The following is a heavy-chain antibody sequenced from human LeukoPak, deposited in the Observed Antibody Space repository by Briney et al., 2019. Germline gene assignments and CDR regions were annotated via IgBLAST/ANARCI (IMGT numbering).Heavy chain of an antibody. Sequence: SETLSLTCTVSGGSISSSSYYWGWIRQPPGKGLEWIGEINHSGGTNYNPSLMGRVTISVATSKNQFSLKLSSVIAADTAMYYCARRRRITIFGVRIPSPFHYYYLDVWGKGTTVTVSS. CDR3: ARRRRITIFGVRIPSPFHYYYLDV. CDR2: INHSGGT. V-gene: IGHV4-39*07. J-gene: IGHJ6*03. D-gene: IGHD3-3*01. CDR1: GGSISSSSYY.